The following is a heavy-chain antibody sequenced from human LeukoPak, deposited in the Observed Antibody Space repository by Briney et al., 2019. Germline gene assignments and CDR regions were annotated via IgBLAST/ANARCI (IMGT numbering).Heavy chain of an antibody. D-gene: IGHD3-10*01. Sequence: GGSLRLSCAASGFTFSSYWMSWVRQAPGKGLEWVANIKQDGSEKYYVDSVKGRFTISRDNAKNSLYLQMNSLRAEDTAVYYCARHLNYYGSGSYYNLCYFDYWGQGTLVTVSS. V-gene: IGHV3-7*01. CDR3: ARHLNYYGSGSYYNLCYFDY. CDR1: GFTFSSYW. J-gene: IGHJ4*02. CDR2: IKQDGSEK.